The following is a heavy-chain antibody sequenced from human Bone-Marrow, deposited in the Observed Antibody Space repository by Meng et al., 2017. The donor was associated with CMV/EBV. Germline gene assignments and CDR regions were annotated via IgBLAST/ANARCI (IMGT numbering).Heavy chain of an antibody. CDR3: PRACGGDCANDAFDI. D-gene: IGHD2-21*01. Sequence: SETLSLTCTVSGYSISSGYYWGWIRQPPGKGLEWIGSIYHSGSTYYNPSLKSRVTISVDTSKNQFSLKLSSVTAADTAVYYCPRACGGDCANDAFDIWAKGQWSPSPQ. CDR2: IYHSGST. CDR1: GYSISSGYY. V-gene: IGHV4-38-2*02. J-gene: IGHJ3*02.